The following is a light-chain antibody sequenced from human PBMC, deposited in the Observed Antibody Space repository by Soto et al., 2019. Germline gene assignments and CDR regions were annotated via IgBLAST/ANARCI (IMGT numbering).Light chain of an antibody. V-gene: IGLV1-44*01. CDR1: SSNIGRNT. J-gene: IGLJ1*01. CDR3: AAWDDSLNGDV. Sequence: SVLTQPPSASGTPGQRVTISCSGSSSNIGRNTVNWYQQFPGTAPKLFIYRDDQRPSGVPDRFSGSKSGTSASLAISGLQSEDEADYYCAAWDDSLNGDVFGTGTKVTVL. CDR2: RDD.